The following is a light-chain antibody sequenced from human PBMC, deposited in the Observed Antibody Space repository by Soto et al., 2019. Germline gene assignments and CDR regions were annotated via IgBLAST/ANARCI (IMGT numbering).Light chain of an antibody. CDR3: QQHKSVPLT. CDR1: QDIRNY. J-gene: IGKJ4*01. V-gene: IGKV1-33*01. CDR2: DTS. Sequence: DIEMTQSPSSLSASVGDRVIITCRASQDIRNYLNWYQEKPGRAPKLLIYDTSNLQTGVPSRFSGSGSGTDFAFTISSLQPEDIATDYCQQHKSVPLTFGGGTRLDIK.